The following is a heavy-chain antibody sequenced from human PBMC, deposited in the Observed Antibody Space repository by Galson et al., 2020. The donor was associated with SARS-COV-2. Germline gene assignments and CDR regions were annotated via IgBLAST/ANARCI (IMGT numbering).Heavy chain of an antibody. V-gene: IGHV4-34*01. D-gene: IGHD3-16*02. Sequence: SETLSLTCAVYGGSFSGYYWSWIRQPPGKGLEWIGEINHSGSTNYNPSLKSRVTISVDTSKNQFSLKLSSVTAADTAVYYCARVPLRVIWGSYRYSRTGWFDPWGQGTLVTVSS. CDR1: GGSFSGYY. J-gene: IGHJ5*02. CDR2: INHSGST. CDR3: ARVPLRVIWGSYRYSRTGWFDP.